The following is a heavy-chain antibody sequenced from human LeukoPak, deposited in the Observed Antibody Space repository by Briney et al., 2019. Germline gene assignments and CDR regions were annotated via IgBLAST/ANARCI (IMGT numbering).Heavy chain of an antibody. V-gene: IGHV3-30*03. D-gene: IGHD4-23*01. CDR2: ISNDGSHK. CDR3: ARDPDRLADYGGDYFDH. J-gene: IGHJ4*02. CDR1: GFTFNTYP. Sequence: GGSLRLSCAASGFTFNTYPMHWVRQAPGNGLGWVAVISNDGSHKYYADSVKGRFIISRDNSKNTLSLQMNTLRPDDTAVFYCARDPDRLADYGGDYFDHWGQGTLVTVSS.